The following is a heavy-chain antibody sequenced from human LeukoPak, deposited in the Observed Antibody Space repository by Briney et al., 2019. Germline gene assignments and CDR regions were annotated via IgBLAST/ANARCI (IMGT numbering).Heavy chain of an antibody. J-gene: IGHJ5*02. CDR1: GGSISSYY. CDR2: IYYSGRT. Sequence: SETLSLTCTVSGGSISSYYWNWIRQPPGKGLKWIGYIYYSGRTNYNPSLKGRVTISVDTSKNQFSLKLSSVTAADTAVYYCARDLEGYNWFDPWGQGTLVTVSS. V-gene: IGHV4-59*12. CDR3: ARDLEGYNWFDP.